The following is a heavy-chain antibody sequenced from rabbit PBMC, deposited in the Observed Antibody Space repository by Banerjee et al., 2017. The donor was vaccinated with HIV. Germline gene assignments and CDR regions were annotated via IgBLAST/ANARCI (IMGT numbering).Heavy chain of an antibody. V-gene: IGHV1S45*01. J-gene: IGHJ4*01. CDR1: GFTFSSGSW. CDR2: ISTTSGDT. CDR3: VRDLYIDIDITYLGL. D-gene: IGHD5-1*01. Sequence: QQPLEESGGDLVKPWASMTLTCTAIGFTFSSGSWTCLVRPAPGHGLVWIACISTTSGDTYYASWAKGRFTISKTSSTTVTLQVTSLTAADTATYFCVRDLYIDIDITYLGLWGQGTLVTVS.